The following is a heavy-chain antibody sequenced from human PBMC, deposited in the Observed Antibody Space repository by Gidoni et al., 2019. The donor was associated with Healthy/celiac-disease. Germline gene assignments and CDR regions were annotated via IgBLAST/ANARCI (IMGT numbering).Heavy chain of an antibody. D-gene: IGHD2-2*02. V-gene: IGHV4-38-2*01. CDR3: ARGIVVPAAIHPNWFDP. CDR1: GYSISSGYY. J-gene: IGHJ5*02. CDR2: IYHSGST. Sequence: QVQLQESGPGLVKPSETLSLTCAVSGYSISSGYYWGWIRQPPGKGLEWIGSIYHSGSTYYNPSLKSRVTISVDTSKNQFSLKLSSVTAADTAVYYCARGIVVPAAIHPNWFDPWGQGTLVTVSS.